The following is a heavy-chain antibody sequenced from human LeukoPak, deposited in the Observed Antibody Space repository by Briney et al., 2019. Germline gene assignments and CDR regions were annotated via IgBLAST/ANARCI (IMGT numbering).Heavy chain of an antibody. CDR1: GGSINGYF. Sequence: PSETLSLTCTVSGGSINGYFWTWIRQPAGKGLEWIGRVYTSGGTIFNPSLKSRVTMSVDTSKNQFSLKLTSRTAADTAVYYCERRYGENTIFGVVLNDAVFIWGQGAMVTVSS. V-gene: IGHV4-4*07. CDR3: ERRYGENTIFGVVLNDAVFI. J-gene: IGHJ3*02. D-gene: IGHD3-3*01. CDR2: VYTSGGT.